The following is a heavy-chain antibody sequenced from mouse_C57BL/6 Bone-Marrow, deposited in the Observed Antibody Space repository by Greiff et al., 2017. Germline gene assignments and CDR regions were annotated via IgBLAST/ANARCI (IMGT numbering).Heavy chain of an antibody. Sequence: QVQLQQPGTELVKPGASVKLSCQASGYTFTSYWMHWVTQRPGQGLEWIGNITPSNGGTHYNEKFKSTATLTVDKSSSTAYMQLSSLTSEDSAVYYCARYYDYVLYYAMDYGGQGTSVTVAS. CDR3: ARYYDYVLYYAMDY. CDR2: ITPSNGGT. CDR1: GYTFTSYW. D-gene: IGHD2-4*01. V-gene: IGHV1-53*01. J-gene: IGHJ4*01.